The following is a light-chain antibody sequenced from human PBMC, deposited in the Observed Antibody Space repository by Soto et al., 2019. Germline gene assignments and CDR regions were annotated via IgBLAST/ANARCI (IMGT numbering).Light chain of an antibody. V-gene: IGKV1-5*01. CDR2: DAS. Sequence: DIQFTQSPPSMAASVGDRVTISCRASQDIGNWMTWYQQKPGKAPKLLIYDASSLESGVPSRFSGSGSETEFTLTISSLFPDDFATYYCPQYNRYWTVGPGTQVEIK. CDR3: PQYNRYWT. J-gene: IGKJ1*01. CDR1: QDIGNW.